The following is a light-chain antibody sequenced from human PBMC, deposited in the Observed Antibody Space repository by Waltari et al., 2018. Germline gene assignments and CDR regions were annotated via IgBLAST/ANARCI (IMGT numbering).Light chain of an antibody. CDR2: EDS. CDR3: YSTDISGNHRV. V-gene: IGLV3-10*01. Sequence: SYELTQPPSVSVSPGQTARITCSGDALPKKFAYWYQQKSGQATVLVIYEDSDRPSGIPEVFSGSSSGTMDTLPINGAQVGEEADYYCYSTDISGNHRVFGGGTKLTVL. CDR1: ALPKKF. J-gene: IGLJ3*02.